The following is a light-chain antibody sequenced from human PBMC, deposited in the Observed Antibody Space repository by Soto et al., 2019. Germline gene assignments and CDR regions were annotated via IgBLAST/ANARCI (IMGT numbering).Light chain of an antibody. CDR3: QQYDSSPLT. J-gene: IGKJ4*01. V-gene: IGKV3-20*01. Sequence: EIVLTQSPGTLSLSPGERATLSCRASQSISSTYLAWYQQKCGQPPRLLMHGTSNRATGTPDRFSGRGSGTDFTLTITRLEPEDFAVYYCQQYDSSPLTFGGGTKVDIK. CDR2: GTS. CDR1: QSISSTY.